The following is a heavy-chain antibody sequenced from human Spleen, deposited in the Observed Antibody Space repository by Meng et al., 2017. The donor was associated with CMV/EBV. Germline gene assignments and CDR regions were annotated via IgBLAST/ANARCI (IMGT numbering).Heavy chain of an antibody. D-gene: IGHD3-3*01. J-gene: IGHJ6*02. CDR2: ISAYNGNT. CDR3: ARDNGEDFWSGYSIYYYYYGMDV. V-gene: IGHV1-18*01. CDR1: GYTFTSYG. Sequence: ASVKVSCKASGYTFTSYGISWVRQAPGQGLEWMGWISAYNGNTNDAQKLQGRVTMTTDTSTSTAYMELRSLRSDDTAVYYCARDNGEDFWSGYSIYYYYYGMDVWGQGTTVTVSS.